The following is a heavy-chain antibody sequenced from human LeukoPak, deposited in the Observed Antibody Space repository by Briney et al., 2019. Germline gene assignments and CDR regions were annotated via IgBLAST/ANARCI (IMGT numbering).Heavy chain of an antibody. CDR1: GYSISSGYY. D-gene: IGHD3-22*01. CDR3: ARAEDFYESSGYPTGDAFDI. Sequence: SETLSLTCTVSGYSISSGYYWGWIRQPPGKGLEWIGSIYHSGSTYHNPSLKSRVTISVDTSKSQFSLKLSSVTAADTAVYYCARAEDFYESSGYPTGDAFDIWGQGTMVTVSS. CDR2: IYHSGST. J-gene: IGHJ3*02. V-gene: IGHV4-38-2*02.